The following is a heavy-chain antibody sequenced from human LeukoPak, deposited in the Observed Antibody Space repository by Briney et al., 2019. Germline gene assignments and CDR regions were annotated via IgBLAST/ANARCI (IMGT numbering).Heavy chain of an antibody. CDR2: IYTSVST. J-gene: IGHJ4*02. Sequence: PSETLSLTCTVSGGSISSGSYYWSWIRQPAGKGLEWVGRIYTSVSTNYNPSLKSRVTISVDTSNNQCSLKLSSVTAADTAVYYCARETIPEGLDYWGQGTLVTVSS. D-gene: IGHD3-3*01. V-gene: IGHV4-61*02. CDR1: GGSISSGSYY. CDR3: ARETIPEGLDY.